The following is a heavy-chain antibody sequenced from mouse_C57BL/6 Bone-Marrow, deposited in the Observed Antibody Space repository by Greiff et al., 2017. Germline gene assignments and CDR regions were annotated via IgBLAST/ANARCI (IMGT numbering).Heavy chain of an antibody. CDR3: ARYITTVVEGYFDV. CDR1: GYSITSGYD. D-gene: IGHD1-1*01. Sequence: DVQLVESGPGMVKPSQSLSLTCTVTGYSITSGYDWHWIRHFPGKKLEWMGYISYSGSTNYNPSLKSRISITHDTSKNHFFLKLNSVTTEDTATYYCARYITTVVEGYFDVWGTGTTVTVSS. CDR2: ISYSGST. J-gene: IGHJ1*03. V-gene: IGHV3-1*01.